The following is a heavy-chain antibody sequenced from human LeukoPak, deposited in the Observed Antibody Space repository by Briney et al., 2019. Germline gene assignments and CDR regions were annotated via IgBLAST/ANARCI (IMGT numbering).Heavy chain of an antibody. CDR1: GGTFSSYA. J-gene: IGHJ5*02. D-gene: IGHD4-17*01. Sequence: ASVKVSCKASGGTFSSYAISWVRQAPGQGLEWMGRIIPIFGTANYAQKFQGRVTITTDGSTSTAYMELSSLRSEDTAVYYCARDRQTYGDYDPWGQGTLVTVSS. CDR2: IIPIFGTA. CDR3: ARDRQTYGDYDP. V-gene: IGHV1-69*05.